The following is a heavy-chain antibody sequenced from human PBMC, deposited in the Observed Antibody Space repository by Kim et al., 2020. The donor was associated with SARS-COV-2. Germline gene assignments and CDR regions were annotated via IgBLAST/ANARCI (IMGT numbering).Heavy chain of an antibody. V-gene: IGHV4-34*01. J-gene: IGHJ6*02. D-gene: IGHD5-12*01. CDR2: INYCGST. CDR1: GGSFSGYY. CDR3: ARGPSHSLRYSGYDYYYYYYGMDV. Sequence: SETLSLTCAVYGGSFSGYYWSWIRQPPGKGLEWIGEINYCGSTNYNPSLKSRVTISVDTSKNQFSLKLSSVTAADTAVYYCARGPSHSLRYSGYDYYYYYYGMDVWGQGTTVTVSS.